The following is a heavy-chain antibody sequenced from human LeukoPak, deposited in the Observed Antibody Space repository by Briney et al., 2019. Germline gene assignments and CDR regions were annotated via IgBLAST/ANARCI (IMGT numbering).Heavy chain of an antibody. Sequence: GGSLRLSCAASGFTFSSYAMSWVRQAPGKGLEWVSAISGSGVSTYFAGSVKGRFTISRDNSKNTLYLQMNSLRAEDTAVYFCAKDGIYYDSSGSHWFDPWGQGTLVTVSS. CDR2: ISGSGVST. CDR1: GFTFSSYA. CDR3: AKDGIYYDSSGSHWFDP. V-gene: IGHV3-23*01. J-gene: IGHJ5*02. D-gene: IGHD3-22*01.